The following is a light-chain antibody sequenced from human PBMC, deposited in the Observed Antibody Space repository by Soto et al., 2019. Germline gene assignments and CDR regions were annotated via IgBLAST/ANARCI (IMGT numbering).Light chain of an antibody. V-gene: IGLV2-14*01. CDR1: SSDIGGYNY. CDR2: EVS. J-gene: IGLJ1*01. Sequence: QSVLTQPASVSGSPGQSITISCTGTSSDIGGYNYVSWSQQHPGKAPKLLIYEVSNRPSGVSNRFSGSKSGSTASLTISGLQAEDEADYYCSSHTSSSTPYVFGTGTKV. CDR3: SSHTSSSTPYV.